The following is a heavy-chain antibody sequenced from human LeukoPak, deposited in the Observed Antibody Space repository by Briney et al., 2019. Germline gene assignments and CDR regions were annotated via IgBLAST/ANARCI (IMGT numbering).Heavy chain of an antibody. D-gene: IGHD2-15*01. CDR3: ARASCSSGSCFYLAY. CDR2: IYYSGTT. Sequence: SETLSLTCTVSGGSVNSGDYYWGWVRQPPGKGLEWIGYIYYSGTTNYNPSLRSRVTISLDSSKNQFSLKLTSVTAADTAVYYCARASCSSGSCFYLAYWGQGTLVTVSS. J-gene: IGHJ4*02. CDR1: GGSVNSGDYY. V-gene: IGHV4-61*08.